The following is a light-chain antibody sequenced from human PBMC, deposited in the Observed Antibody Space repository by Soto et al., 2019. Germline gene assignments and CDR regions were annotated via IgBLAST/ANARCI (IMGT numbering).Light chain of an antibody. J-gene: IGKJ1*01. V-gene: IGKV3-20*01. Sequence: EIELTQSPGTLSLSPGQRATLSCRASQSLSSSFLAWYQQKPGQAPRLIIYGASSRAAGIPDRFSGSGSGTDFTLTISSLEPEDFAVYYCHQFATTRSFGQGTKVDIK. CDR1: QSLSSSF. CDR2: GAS. CDR3: HQFATTRS.